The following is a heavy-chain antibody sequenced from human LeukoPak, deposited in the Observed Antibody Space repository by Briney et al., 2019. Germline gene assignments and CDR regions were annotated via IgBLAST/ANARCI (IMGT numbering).Heavy chain of an antibody. D-gene: IGHD5-18*01. J-gene: IGHJ4*02. Sequence: PGGSLRLPCAASGFTFSSYSMNWVRQAPGKGLEWVSYISSSSSTIYYADSVKGRFTISRDNAKNSLYLQMNSLRAEDTAVYYCARAWIQRGGGYLDYWGQGTLVTVSS. CDR3: ARAWIQRGGGYLDY. CDR1: GFTFSSYS. CDR2: ISSSSSTI. V-gene: IGHV3-48*04.